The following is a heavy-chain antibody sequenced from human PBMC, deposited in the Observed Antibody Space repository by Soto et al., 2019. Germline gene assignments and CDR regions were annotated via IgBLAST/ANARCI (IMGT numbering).Heavy chain of an antibody. CDR3: VKGFGHYWAFDY. V-gene: IGHV3-23*01. CDR2: ISGSGGST. Sequence: ERSLRLSCAASGFTFSSYAMSWVRQAPGKGLEWVSAISGSGGSTYYADSVKGRFTISRDNSKNTLYLQMNSLRAEDTDVYYWVKGFGHYWAFDYWCQGTLVNVS. CDR1: GFTFSSYA. J-gene: IGHJ4*02. D-gene: IGHD2-8*02.